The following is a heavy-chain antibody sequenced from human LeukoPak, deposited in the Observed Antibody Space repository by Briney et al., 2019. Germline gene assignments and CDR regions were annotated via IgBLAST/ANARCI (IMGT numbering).Heavy chain of an antibody. V-gene: IGHV4-39*01. D-gene: IGHD1-26*01. J-gene: IGHJ4*02. CDR1: GGSISSSSYY. Sequence: SETLSLTCTVSGGSISSSSYYWGWIRQPPGKGLEWIGSIYYSGSTYYNPSLKSRVTISVDTSKNQFSLKLSSVTAAETAVYYCALGIAGAFDYWGQGTLVTVSS. CDR3: ALGIAGAFDY. CDR2: IYYSGST.